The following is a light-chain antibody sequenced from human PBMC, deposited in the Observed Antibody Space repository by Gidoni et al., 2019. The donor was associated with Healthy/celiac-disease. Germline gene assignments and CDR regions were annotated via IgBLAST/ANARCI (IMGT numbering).Light chain of an antibody. J-gene: IGKJ4*01. CDR3: QQSYSTPRALT. CDR2: AAS. Sequence: DIQMTQSPSSLSASVGDRVTITCRASQSISSYLNWYQQKPGKAPQLLIYAASSLQSGVPSRFSGGGSGTDFTLTISSLQPEDFATYYCQQSYSTPRALTFGGGTKVEIK. V-gene: IGKV1-39*01. CDR1: QSISSY.